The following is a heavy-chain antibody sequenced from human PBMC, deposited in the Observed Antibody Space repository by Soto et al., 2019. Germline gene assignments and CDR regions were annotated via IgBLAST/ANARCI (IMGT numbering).Heavy chain of an antibody. CDR2: ISGSGGST. D-gene: IGHD2-8*01. Sequence: EVQLLESGGGLVQPGGSLRLSCAASGFTFSSYAMSWVRQAPGKGLEWVSAISGSGGSTYYADSVKGRFTISRDNSKNTLYLQMDSLRAEDTAVYYCAKDFIVLMVWEGNWGQGTLVTVSS. V-gene: IGHV3-23*01. CDR1: GFTFSSYA. CDR3: AKDFIVLMVWEGN. J-gene: IGHJ4*02.